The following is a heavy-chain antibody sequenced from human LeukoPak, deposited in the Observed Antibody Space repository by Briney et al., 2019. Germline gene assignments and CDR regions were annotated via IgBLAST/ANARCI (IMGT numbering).Heavy chain of an antibody. V-gene: IGHV4-34*01. CDR2: INHSGST. CDR3: ARGVAVAGTYFDY. J-gene: IGHJ4*02. D-gene: IGHD6-19*01. CDR1: GGSFSGYY. Sequence: SETLSLTCAVYGGSFSGYYWSWIRQPPGKGLEWIGEINHSGSTNYNPSLKSRVTISVDTPKNQFSLKLSSVTAADTAVYYCARGVAVAGTYFDYWGQGTLVTVSS.